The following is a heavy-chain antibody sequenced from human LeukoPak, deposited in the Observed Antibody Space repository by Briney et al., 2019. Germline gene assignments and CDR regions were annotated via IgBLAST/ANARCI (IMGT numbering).Heavy chain of an antibody. D-gene: IGHD3-3*01. V-gene: IGHV1-69*05. CDR1: GGTFSSYA. Sequence: GASVKVSCKASGGTFSSYAISSVRQAPGQGLEWMGGIIPIFGTATYAPKFQGRVTSTTDESTSTAYMELSSLRSEDTAVYYCAADTIFGVVIPESGFGYFDYWGQGTLVIVAS. CDR2: IIPIFGTA. CDR3: AADTIFGVVIPESGFGYFDY. J-gene: IGHJ4*02.